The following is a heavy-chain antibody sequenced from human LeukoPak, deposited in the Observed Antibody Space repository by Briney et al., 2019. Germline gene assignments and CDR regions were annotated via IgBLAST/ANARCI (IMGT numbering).Heavy chain of an antibody. CDR3: ARGTKEDCSSSSCDWGDAFAI. D-gene: IGHD2-2*01. J-gene: IGHJ3*02. V-gene: IGHV1-69*13. Sequence: SVKVSCKASGGTFSSYAISWVRQAPGQGLEWMGGIIPLFGTADYIQKFQGRVTITADESTNTAYMELSSLRSEDTAVYYCARGTKEDCSSSSCDWGDAFAIWGQGTMVTVSS. CDR1: GGTFSSYA. CDR2: IIPLFGTA.